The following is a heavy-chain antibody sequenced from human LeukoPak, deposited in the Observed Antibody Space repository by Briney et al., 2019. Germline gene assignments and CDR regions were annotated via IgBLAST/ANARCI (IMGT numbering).Heavy chain of an antibody. D-gene: IGHD3-22*01. CDR2: IYYSGST. Sequence: PSETLSLTCTVSGGSISSYYWSWIRQPPGKGLEWIGYIYYSGSTNYNPSLKSRVTISVDTSKNQFSLKLSSVTAADTAVYYCARHKYYYDSSGYYFSHEHLYFDLWGRGTLVTVSS. V-gene: IGHV4-59*08. CDR3: ARHKYYYDSSGYYFSHEHLYFDL. CDR1: GGSISSYY. J-gene: IGHJ2*01.